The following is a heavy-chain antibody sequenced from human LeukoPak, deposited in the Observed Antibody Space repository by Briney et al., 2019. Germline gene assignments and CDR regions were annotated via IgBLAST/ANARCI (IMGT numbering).Heavy chain of an antibody. J-gene: IGHJ4*02. CDR1: GFTFSSYG. Sequence: GGSLRLSCAASGFTFSSYGMHWVRQAPGKGLEWVAVIWYGGSNKYYADSVKGRFTISRDNSKNTLYLQMNSLRAEDTAVYYCAKGGYLSYYFDFWGRGIPVLVSS. D-gene: IGHD1-1*01. CDR3: AKGGYLSYYFDF. V-gene: IGHV3-30*02. CDR2: IWYGGSNK.